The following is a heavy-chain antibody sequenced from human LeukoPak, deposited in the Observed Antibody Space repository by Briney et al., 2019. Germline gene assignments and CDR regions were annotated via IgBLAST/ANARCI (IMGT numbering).Heavy chain of an antibody. V-gene: IGHV1-69*13. CDR2: IIPIFGTA. Sequence: ASVKVSCKASGGTFSSYAISWVRQAPGQGLEWMGGIIPIFGTANYAQKFQGRVTITADESTSTAYMELSSLRSEDTAVYYCASSRWDTCYYDSGGYWFDPWGQGTLVTVSS. CDR3: ASSRWDTCYYDSGGYWFDP. CDR1: GGTFSSYA. J-gene: IGHJ5*02. D-gene: IGHD3-22*01.